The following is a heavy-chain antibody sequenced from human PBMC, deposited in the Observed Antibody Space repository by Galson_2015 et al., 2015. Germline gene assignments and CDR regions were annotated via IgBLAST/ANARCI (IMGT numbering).Heavy chain of an antibody. CDR2: ISGRGLTT. D-gene: IGHD6-13*01. Sequence: SLRLSCAASGFTFSNHAMSWVRQAPGKGLEWVSSISGRGLTTYYADSVKGRFTISRVNSKNTLYLQMNSLRADDTAVYFCAKMFAATGHYYYYYYMDVWANGTTVTVSS. CDR1: GFTFSNHA. CDR3: AKMFAATGHYYYYYYMDV. J-gene: IGHJ6*03. V-gene: IGHV3-23*01.